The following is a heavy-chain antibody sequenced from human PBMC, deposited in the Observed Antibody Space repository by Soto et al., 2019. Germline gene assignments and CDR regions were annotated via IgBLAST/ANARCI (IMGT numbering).Heavy chain of an antibody. Sequence: ASVKVSCKASGYTFTGFYMHWVRQAPGQGLEWMGWINPNNGGTNYVQKFQDRVTMTRDTSITTAYMELSGLRSDDTAVYYCARDPGPHGDYSYWGQGTLVTVYS. D-gene: IGHD4-17*01. CDR3: ARDPGPHGDYSY. J-gene: IGHJ4*02. CDR2: INPNNGGT. CDR1: GYTFTGFY. V-gene: IGHV1-2*02.